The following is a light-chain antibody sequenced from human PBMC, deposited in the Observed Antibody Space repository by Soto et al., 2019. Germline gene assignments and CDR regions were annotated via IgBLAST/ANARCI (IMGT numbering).Light chain of an antibody. J-gene: IGKJ1*01. CDR2: GAS. Sequence: TVMTQSPAILSASPGERVTLSCRASESVNTNLAWYQQKPGQGPRLLVYGASIRATGIPARFSGSGSGTEFALIISSLQSEDFAVYHCQQYNNLPPAFGQGTKVEMK. V-gene: IGKV3-15*01. CDR3: QQYNNLPPA. CDR1: ESVNTN.